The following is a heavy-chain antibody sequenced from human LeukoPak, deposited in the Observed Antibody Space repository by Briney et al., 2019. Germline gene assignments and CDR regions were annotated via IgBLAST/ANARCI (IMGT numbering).Heavy chain of an antibody. CDR2: ISYDGSNK. Sequence: GGSLRPSCAASGFTFSSYGMHWVRQAPGKGLEWVAVISYDGSNKYYADSVKGRFTISRDNSKNTLYLQMNSLRAEDTAVNYCAKENPRLRIAVGVHFDYWGQGTLVTVSS. J-gene: IGHJ4*02. CDR1: GFTFSSYG. V-gene: IGHV3-30*18. D-gene: IGHD6-19*01. CDR3: AKENPRLRIAVGVHFDY.